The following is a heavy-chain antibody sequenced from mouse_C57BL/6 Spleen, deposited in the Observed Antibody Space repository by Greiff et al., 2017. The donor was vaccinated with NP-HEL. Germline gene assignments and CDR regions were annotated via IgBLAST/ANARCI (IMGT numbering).Heavy chain of an antibody. Sequence: VQLQQSGPGLVKPSQSLSLTCSVTGYSITSGYYWNWIRQFPGNKLEWMGYISYDGSNNYNPSLKNRISITRDTSKNQFFLKLNSVTTEDTATYYCARAAYYSNPWFAYWGQGTLVTVSA. V-gene: IGHV3-6*01. CDR3: ARAAYYSNPWFAY. J-gene: IGHJ3*01. CDR1: GYSITSGYY. CDR2: ISYDGSN. D-gene: IGHD2-5*01.